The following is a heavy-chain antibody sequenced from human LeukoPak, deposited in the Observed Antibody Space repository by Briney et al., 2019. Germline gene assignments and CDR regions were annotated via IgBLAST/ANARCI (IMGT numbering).Heavy chain of an antibody. V-gene: IGHV1-69*04. Sequence: GASVKVSCKASGGTFNNYAISWVRQAPGQGLEWMGRLIPIFDVTNYAQKFQGRITITADTSTSTTFMELSSLRSEDTAVYYCARLLHHYFDSWGQGTLVTVSS. D-gene: IGHD2-2*02. CDR1: GGTFNNYA. CDR3: ARLLHHYFDS. J-gene: IGHJ4*02. CDR2: LIPIFDVT.